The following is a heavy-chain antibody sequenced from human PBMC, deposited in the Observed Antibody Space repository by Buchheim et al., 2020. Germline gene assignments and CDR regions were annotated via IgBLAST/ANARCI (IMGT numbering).Heavy chain of an antibody. CDR3: ASPQTTRTLSSDPPTVY. V-gene: IGHV1-69*04. CDR1: GGTFSSYA. D-gene: IGHD4-17*01. Sequence: QVQLVQSGAEVKKPGSSVKVSCKASGGTFSSYAISWVRQAPGQGLEWMGRIIPILGIANYAQKIQGRVTITADKSTSTAYMELSSLRSEDTAVYYCASPQTTRTLSSDPPTVYWGQGTL. CDR2: IIPILGIA. J-gene: IGHJ4*02.